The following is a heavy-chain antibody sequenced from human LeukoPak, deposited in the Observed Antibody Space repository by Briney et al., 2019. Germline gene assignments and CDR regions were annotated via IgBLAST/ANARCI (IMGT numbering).Heavy chain of an antibody. Sequence: PGGSLRLSCAASGFTFSSYSMNWVRQAPGKGLEWVSVIYSGGSTYYADSVKGRFTISRDNSKNTLYLQMNSLRAEDTAVYYCAREILYSSGWYNWFDPWGQGTLVTVSS. V-gene: IGHV3-53*01. J-gene: IGHJ5*02. CDR2: IYSGGST. CDR1: GFTFSSYS. CDR3: AREILYSSGWYNWFDP. D-gene: IGHD6-19*01.